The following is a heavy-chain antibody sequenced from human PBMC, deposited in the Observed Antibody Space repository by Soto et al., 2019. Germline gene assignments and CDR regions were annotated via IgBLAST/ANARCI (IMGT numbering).Heavy chain of an antibody. CDR1: GGTFIDYA. D-gene: IGHD3-22*01. Sequence: QVQLVQSGAEFKKPGSSVRVSCEASGGTFIDYAFSWVRQAPGQGLEWMGGTVPISGIADYAQRFQGRITIHADASTRTASMELTSLRSEDTAVYYCAGTYDTSGDYPYYFEYWGQGTLVTVSS. V-gene: IGHV1-69*01. J-gene: IGHJ4*02. CDR2: TVPISGIA. CDR3: AGTYDTSGDYPYYFEY.